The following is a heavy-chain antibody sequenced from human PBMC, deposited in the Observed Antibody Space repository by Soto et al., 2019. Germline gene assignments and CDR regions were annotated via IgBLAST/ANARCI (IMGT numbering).Heavy chain of an antibody. J-gene: IGHJ4*02. CDR3: AIGGLAGFGY. CDR2: IIPILGIT. CDR1: GGTFSSYS. V-gene: IGHV1-69*02. Sequence: QVQLVQSGAEVKKPGSSVKVSCKASGGTFSSYSISWVRQAPGQGLEWMGRIIPILGITNYAQKFQGRVTITANKSVITAYRELRSLRAKVTAVNHSAIGGLAGFGYWGQGTVVTVTP. D-gene: IGHD3-16*01.